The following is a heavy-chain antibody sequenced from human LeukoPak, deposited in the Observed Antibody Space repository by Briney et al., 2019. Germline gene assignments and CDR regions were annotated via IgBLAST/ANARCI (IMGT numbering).Heavy chain of an antibody. J-gene: IGHJ4*02. CDR3: ARVWYSSSWYDY. V-gene: IGHV4-59*01. CDR1: GGSISSYY. D-gene: IGHD6-13*01. CDR2: IYYSGST. Sequence: SETLSLTCTVSGGSISSYYWSWIRQPPGKGLEWIGYIYYSGSTNYNPSLESRVTISVDMSKNQFSLKLSSVTAADTAMYFCARVWYSSSWYDYWGQGTLVTVSS.